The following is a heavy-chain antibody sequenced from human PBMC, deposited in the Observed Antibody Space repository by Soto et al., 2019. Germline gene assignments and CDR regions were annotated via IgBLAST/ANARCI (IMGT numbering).Heavy chain of an antibody. V-gene: IGHV3-30-3*01. CDR2: ISYDGSNQ. Sequence: GGSLRLSCAASGFSFSRHGMHWVRQAPGKGLEWVAVISYDGSNQDYADSVKGRFSISRDNSKNTVYLQMNSLRVEDSAVYYCARDRSSTYYYYGMDLWGQGTTVTVSS. CDR3: ARDRSSTYYYYGMDL. CDR1: GFSFSRHG. J-gene: IGHJ6*02. D-gene: IGHD6-19*01.